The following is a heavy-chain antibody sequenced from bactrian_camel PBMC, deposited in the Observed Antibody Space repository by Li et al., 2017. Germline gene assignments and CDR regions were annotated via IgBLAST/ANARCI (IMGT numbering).Heavy chain of an antibody. J-gene: IGHJ4*01. CDR2: IDSDGET. CDR3: AAATSIACTYSDVTREATYNY. Sequence: HVQLVESGGGSVQTGGSLRLSCAPSGLSVSDFSMAWFRQSPGKEREGVASIDSDGETTYADSVKGRFTISRDNAKNSVYLQMNSLKPEDTARYYCAAATSIACTYSDVTREATYNYWGQGTQVTVS. V-gene: IGHV3S6*01. CDR1: GLSVSDFS. D-gene: IGHD1*01.